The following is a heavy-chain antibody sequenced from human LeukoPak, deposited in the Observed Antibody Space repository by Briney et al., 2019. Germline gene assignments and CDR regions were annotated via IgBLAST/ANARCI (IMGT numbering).Heavy chain of an antibody. D-gene: IGHD1-26*01. CDR3: ARDRDGSYLQGYFLH. V-gene: IGHV3-66*01. CDR2: LYPGGST. Sequence: GGSLRLSCAASGFTVSSSYMSWVRQAPGKGLELVSVLYPGGSTYIADSVKGRFSISRDNSNNTLNLQMNSLRVEDTAVYYCARDRDGSYLQGYFLHWGQGSLVIVSS. CDR1: GFTVSSSY. J-gene: IGHJ1*01.